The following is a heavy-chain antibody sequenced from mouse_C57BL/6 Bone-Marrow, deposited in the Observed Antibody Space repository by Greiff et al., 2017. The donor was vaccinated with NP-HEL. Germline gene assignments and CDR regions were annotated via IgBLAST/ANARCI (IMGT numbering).Heavy chain of an antibody. CDR3: ARDLTTVVAHWYFDV. CDR1: GYTFTSYW. V-gene: IGHV1-59*01. D-gene: IGHD1-1*01. Sequence: QVQLQQPGAELVRPGTSVKLSCKASGYTFTSYWMHWVKQRPGQGLEWIGVIDPSDSYTNYNQKFKGKATLTVYTSSSTAYMQLSSLTSEDSAVYYCARDLTTVVAHWYFDVWGTGTTVTVSS. J-gene: IGHJ1*03. CDR2: IDPSDSYT.